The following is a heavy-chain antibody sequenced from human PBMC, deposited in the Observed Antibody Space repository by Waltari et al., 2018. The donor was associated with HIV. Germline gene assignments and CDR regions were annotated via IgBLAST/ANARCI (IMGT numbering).Heavy chain of an antibody. CDR3: ARDRRRVLDY. D-gene: IGHD6-19*01. CDR2: ISSSSSYI. V-gene: IGHV3-21*01. Sequence: EVQLVESGGGLVKPGGSLRLSCAASGFTFRRSSMNWVRQAPGKGLEWVSSISSSSSYIYYADSVKGRFTISRDNAKNSLYLQMNSLRAEDTAVYYCARDRRRVLDYWGQGTLVTVSS. J-gene: IGHJ4*02. CDR1: GFTFRRSS.